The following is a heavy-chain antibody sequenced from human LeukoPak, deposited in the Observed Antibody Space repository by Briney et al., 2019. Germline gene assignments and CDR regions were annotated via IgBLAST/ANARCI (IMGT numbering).Heavy chain of an antibody. J-gene: IGHJ4*02. D-gene: IGHD1-7*01. Sequence: GESLKISCKGSGYSFTSYWIGWVRQMPGKGLEWMGVIYGADYTTIYSPPFHGQIAISADKSISTAYLQWTSLKASDTAMYYCARRPAGTRTFDYWGQGALATVSS. V-gene: IGHV5-51*01. CDR2: IYGADYTT. CDR3: ARRPAGTRTFDY. CDR1: GYSFTSYW.